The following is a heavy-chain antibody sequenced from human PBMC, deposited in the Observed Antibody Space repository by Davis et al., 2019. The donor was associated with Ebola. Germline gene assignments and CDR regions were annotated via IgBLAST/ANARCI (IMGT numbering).Heavy chain of an antibody. CDR2: INPSGCST. D-gene: IGHD3-10*01. J-gene: IGHJ3*02. Sequence: AASVKVSCKASGSTFTSDYMHWVRQAPGQGLEWMGIINPSGCSTDYAQKFQGRVIMTRDTSTSTFYMELNSLRSDDTAVYYCARLDSGLLWFGDAFDIWGQGTMVTVSS. CDR3: ARLDSGLLWFGDAFDI. CDR1: GSTFTSDY. V-gene: IGHV1-46*01.